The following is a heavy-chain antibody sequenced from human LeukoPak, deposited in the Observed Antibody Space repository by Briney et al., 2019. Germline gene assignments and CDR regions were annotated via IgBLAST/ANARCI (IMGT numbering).Heavy chain of an antibody. J-gene: IGHJ6*02. CDR1: GGSFSGYY. CDR2: INHSGST. V-gene: IGHV4-34*01. CDR3: ARARRLANYYYYGMDV. D-gene: IGHD1-1*01. Sequence: SETLSLTCAVYGGSFSGYYWSWIRQPPGKGLEWIGEINHSGSTNYNPSLKSRVTISVDTSKNRFSLKLSSVTAADTAVYYCARARRLANYYYYGMDVWGQGTTVTVSS.